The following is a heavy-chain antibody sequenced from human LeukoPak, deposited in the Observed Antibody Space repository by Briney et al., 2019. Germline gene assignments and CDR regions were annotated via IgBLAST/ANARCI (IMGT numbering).Heavy chain of an antibody. CDR3: ARDRLSGWATHFDY. D-gene: IGHD6-19*01. V-gene: IGHV1-2*02. Sequence: AASVKVSCKASGYTFTGYYMHWVRQAPGQGLEGMGWINPNSGGTNYAQKFQGRVTMTRDTSISTAYMELSRLTSDDTAVYFCARDRLSGWATHFDYWGQGTLVTVSS. CDR2: INPNSGGT. CDR1: GYTFTGYY. J-gene: IGHJ4*02.